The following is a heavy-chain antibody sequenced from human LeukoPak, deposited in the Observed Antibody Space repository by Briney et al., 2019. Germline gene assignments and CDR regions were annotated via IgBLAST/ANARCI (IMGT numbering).Heavy chain of an antibody. Sequence: ASVKVSCKVSGYTLTGLSMHWVRQAPGKGLEWMGGFDPEDGETIYAQKFQGRVTMTEDTSTDTAYMELSSLRSEDTAVYYCATSPGGATTFGFDYWGQGTLVTVSS. CDR1: GYTLTGLS. CDR2: FDPEDGET. V-gene: IGHV1-24*01. D-gene: IGHD1-26*01. CDR3: ATSPGGATTFGFDY. J-gene: IGHJ4*02.